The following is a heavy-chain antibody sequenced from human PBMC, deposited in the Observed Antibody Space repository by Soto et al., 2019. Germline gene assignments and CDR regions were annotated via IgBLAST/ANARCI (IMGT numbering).Heavy chain of an antibody. V-gene: IGHV5-51*01. CDR1: GNDFGMYW. D-gene: IGHD1-26*01. CDR2: IYPGDSET. J-gene: IGHJ3*02. CDR3: ARHRRAIVATTDPLDI. Sequence: GESLKISCQVSGNDFGMYWMAWVRQTPGRGLEWVGFIYPGDSETRYSPSFEGHVTISADRSSKTAYLQWRGLKASDTATYYCARHRRAIVATTDPLDIWGQGTKVTVSS.